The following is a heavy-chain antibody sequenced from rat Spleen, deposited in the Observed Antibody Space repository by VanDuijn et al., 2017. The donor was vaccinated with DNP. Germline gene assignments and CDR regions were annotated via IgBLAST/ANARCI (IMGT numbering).Heavy chain of an antibody. Sequence: EVQLVESGGGLVQPGRSMKLSCAASGFTFSNHDMGWVRQAPAKGLEWVATISYNGGTPYYRDSVKGRFTVSRDNVRSTLYLQMDSLRSEDTATYYCTRIYPGLTYDYWGQGVMVTVSS. D-gene: IGHD1-4*01. CDR1: GFTFSNHD. V-gene: IGHV5-20*01. J-gene: IGHJ2*01. CDR3: TRIYPGLTYDY. CDR2: ISYNGGTP.